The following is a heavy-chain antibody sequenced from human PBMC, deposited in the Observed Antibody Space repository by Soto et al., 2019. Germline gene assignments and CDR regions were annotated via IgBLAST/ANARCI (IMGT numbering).Heavy chain of an antibody. CDR1: GFNFSVSA. Sequence: PGGSLRLSCAASGFNFSVSAMHWVRQASGKGLEWVGRIRSKANSYATAYAASVKGRFTISRDDSKNTAYRQMNSLKTEDTAVYYCTRHLESRLMITFGGVIVRLFDYWGQGTLVTVSS. CDR3: TRHLESRLMITFGGVIVRLFDY. V-gene: IGHV3-73*01. D-gene: IGHD3-16*02. CDR2: IRSKANSYAT. J-gene: IGHJ4*02.